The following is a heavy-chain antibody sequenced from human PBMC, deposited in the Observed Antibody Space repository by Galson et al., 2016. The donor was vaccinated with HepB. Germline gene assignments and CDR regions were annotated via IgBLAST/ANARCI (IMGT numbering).Heavy chain of an antibody. V-gene: IGHV3-21*01. CDR2: ISSGNRYI. Sequence: SLRLSCAASGFTFSDYTMNWVRQAPGKGLEWVSSISSGNRYISYADSVKGRFTISRDNSRNTLYLQMSSLRPEDTALYYCVKERRRDGYLIDAFDIWGQGTMVTVSS. CDR3: VKERRRDGYLIDAFDI. CDR1: GFTFSDYT. J-gene: IGHJ3*02. D-gene: IGHD5-18*01.